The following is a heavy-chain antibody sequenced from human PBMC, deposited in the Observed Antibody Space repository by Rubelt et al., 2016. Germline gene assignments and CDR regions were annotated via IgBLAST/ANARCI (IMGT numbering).Heavy chain of an antibody. Sequence: QVQLVQSGAEVKKPGASVKVSCKASGYTFTSYYMHWVGQAPGQGLEWMGIINPSGGRTSYAQKFQGRVTMTRDTSTSTGYMELSSLRSEDTAVYYCARDVIVVVPAAPDAFDIWGQGTMVTVSS. CDR1: GYTFTSYY. V-gene: IGHV1-46*01. J-gene: IGHJ3*02. CDR2: INPSGGRT. CDR3: ARDVIVVVPAAPDAFDI. D-gene: IGHD2-2*01.